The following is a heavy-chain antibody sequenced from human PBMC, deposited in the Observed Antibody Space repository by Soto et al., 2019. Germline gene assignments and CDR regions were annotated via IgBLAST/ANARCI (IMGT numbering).Heavy chain of an antibody. CDR1: GFTFSSYS. D-gene: IGHD2-2*01. CDR3: ARVVVVPAAGIDY. Sequence: GGSLRLSCAASGFTFSSYSMNWLRQAPGKGLEWVSSISSSSSYIYYADSVKGRFTISRDNAKNSLYLQMNSLRAEDTSVYYCARVVVVPAAGIDYWGQGTLVTAPQ. J-gene: IGHJ4*02. CDR2: ISSSSSYI. V-gene: IGHV3-21*01.